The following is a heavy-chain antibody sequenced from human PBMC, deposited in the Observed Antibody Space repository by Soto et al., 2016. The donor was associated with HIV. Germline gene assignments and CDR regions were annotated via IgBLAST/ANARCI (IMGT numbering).Heavy chain of an antibody. V-gene: IGHV3-48*04. CDR1: GFTFSSYS. CDR2: INYGSTIT. Sequence: EVQLVESGGDLVQPGGSLRLSCVASGFTFSSYSMNWVRQAPGKGLEWVSYINYGSTITYYADSVKGRFTISRDNAKNSLYLQINTLRADDTALYYXARGGSSSSWHRWVFDSVGQGTLVTVSS. D-gene: IGHD2-2*01. CDR3: ARGGSSSSWHRWVFDS. J-gene: IGHJ5*01.